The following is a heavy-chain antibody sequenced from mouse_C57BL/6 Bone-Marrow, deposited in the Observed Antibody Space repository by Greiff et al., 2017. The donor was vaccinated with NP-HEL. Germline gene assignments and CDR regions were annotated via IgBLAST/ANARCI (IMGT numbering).Heavy chain of an antibody. CDR2: IYPRSGNT. CDR1: GYTFTSYG. CDR3: ASRGITTVVAKDYFDY. Sequence: VKLVESGAELARPGASVKLSCKASGYTFTSYGISWVKQRTGQGLEWIGEIYPRSGNTYYNEKFKGKATLTADKSSSTAYMELRSLTSEDSAVYFCASRGITTVVAKDYFDYWGQGTTLTVSS. J-gene: IGHJ2*01. V-gene: IGHV1-81*01. D-gene: IGHD1-1*01.